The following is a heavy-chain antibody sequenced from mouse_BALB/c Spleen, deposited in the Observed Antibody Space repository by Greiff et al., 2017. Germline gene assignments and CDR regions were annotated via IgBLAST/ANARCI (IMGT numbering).Heavy chain of an antibody. D-gene: IGHD1-1*01. Sequence: QVHVKQSGPGLVAPSQSLSITCTVSGFSLTSYGVHWVRQPPGKGLEWLGVIWAGGSTNYNSALMSRLSISKDNSKSQVFLKMNSLQTDDTAMYYCARGQYYYGTNYYAMDYWGQGTSVTVSS. CDR3: ARGQYYYGTNYYAMDY. CDR2: IWAGGST. J-gene: IGHJ4*01. V-gene: IGHV2-9*02. CDR1: GFSLTSYG.